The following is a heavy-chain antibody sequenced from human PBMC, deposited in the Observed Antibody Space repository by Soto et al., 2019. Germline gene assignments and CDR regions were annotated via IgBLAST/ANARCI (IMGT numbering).Heavy chain of an antibody. CDR1: GFTFGDYY. CDR3: ARVRRRVVTAFDS. D-gene: IGHD2-21*02. CDR2: ISSSSSYT. V-gene: IGHV3-11*06. Sequence: QVQLVESGGGLVKPGGSLRLSCAASGFTFGDYYLNWIRQAPGKGLEWISYISSSSSYTNYADSVKGRFTISRDNAKNTLYLEMKSLRAGDTAVYYCARVRRRVVTAFDSWGRGALVTVSS. J-gene: IGHJ4*02.